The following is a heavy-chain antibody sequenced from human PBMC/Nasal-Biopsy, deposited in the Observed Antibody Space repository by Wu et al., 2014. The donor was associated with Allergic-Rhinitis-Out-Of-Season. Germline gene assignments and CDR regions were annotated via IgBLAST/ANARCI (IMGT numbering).Heavy chain of an antibody. CDR3: ARDSDTSSHFSKLDY. Sequence: RLSCAASGFTFSDYGMHWVRQAPGKGLEWVAVIWSDGSREDYADSVKGRFTVSKDNSKNAAYLQMNSLRAEDTAVYYCARDSDTSSHFSKLDYWGQGTLVTVSS. J-gene: IGHJ4*02. CDR1: GFTFSDYG. CDR2: IWSDGSRE. V-gene: IGHV3-33*08. D-gene: IGHD2-2*01.